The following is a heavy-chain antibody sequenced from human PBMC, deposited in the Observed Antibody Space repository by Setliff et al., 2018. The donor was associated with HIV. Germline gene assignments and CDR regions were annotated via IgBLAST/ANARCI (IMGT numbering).Heavy chain of an antibody. CDR2: ISHSGSDI. CDR3: VRKEIGVAAASDYFDY. D-gene: IGHD2-2*01. V-gene: IGHV3-21*01. Sequence: GESLRLSCAASGFTFSSYTMSWVRQAPGKGLEWISSISHSGSDIYYADSVKGRFTISRGNAKNSLYLQMSSLRAEDTAVYHCVRKEIGVAAASDYFDYWGPGSLVTVSS. J-gene: IGHJ4*02. CDR1: GFTFSSYT.